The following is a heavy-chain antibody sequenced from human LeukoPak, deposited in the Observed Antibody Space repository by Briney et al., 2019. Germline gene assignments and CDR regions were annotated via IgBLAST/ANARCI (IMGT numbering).Heavy chain of an antibody. V-gene: IGHV1-8*01. CDR2: MNPNSGNT. CDR3: ARDSGGGRYCSGGSCYRDAFDI. CDR1: GYTFTSYD. J-gene: IGHJ3*02. Sequence: GASVKVSCKASGYTFTSYDINWVRQATGQGLEWMGWMNPNSGNTGYAQKFQGRVTMTRNTSISTAYMELSSLRSEDTAVYYCARDSGGGRYCSGGSCYRDAFDIWGQGTMVTVSS. D-gene: IGHD2-15*01.